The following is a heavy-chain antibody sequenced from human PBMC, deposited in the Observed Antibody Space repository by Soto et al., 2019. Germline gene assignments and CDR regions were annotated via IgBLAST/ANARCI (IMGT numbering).Heavy chain of an antibody. CDR2: MQPSTGRT. Sequence: GASVKGSFKASGYSFTSLDINLVRQTAGQGLEWMGWMQPSTGRTGYAQKFQGRVTMTRDTSINTAYMELTTLTSDDTAFYYCARGVSAGVDYWGQGTMVTVSS. D-gene: IGHD1-26*01. J-gene: IGHJ4*02. CDR1: GYSFTSLD. V-gene: IGHV1-8*01. CDR3: ARGVSAGVDY.